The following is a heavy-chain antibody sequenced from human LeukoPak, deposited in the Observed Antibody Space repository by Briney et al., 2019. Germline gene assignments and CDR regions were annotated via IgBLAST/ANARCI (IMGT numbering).Heavy chain of an antibody. V-gene: IGHV1-8*01. J-gene: IGHJ4*02. D-gene: IGHD6-19*01. CDR1: VYTFTSYD. CDR2: MNPNSGNT. CDR3: ARGPYGAVAGTFGDLDY. Sequence: ASLKVSCKPSVYTFTSYDINWVRQATGQGLEWMGWMNPNSGNTGYAQKFQGRVTMTRNTSISTSYMELSSLRSEDTAVYYCARGPYGAVAGTFGDLDYWGKGTLVTVSS.